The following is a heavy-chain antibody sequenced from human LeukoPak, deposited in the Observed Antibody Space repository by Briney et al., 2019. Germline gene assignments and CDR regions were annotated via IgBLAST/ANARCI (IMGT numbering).Heavy chain of an antibody. D-gene: IGHD5-12*01. CDR1: GGTFSSYA. J-gene: IGHJ2*01. Sequence: SVKVSCKASGGTFSSYAISWVRQAPGQGLEWMGGIIPIFGTANYAQKFQGRVTITADESTSTAYMELNSLRSEDTAVYYCARVDRGYSGYDYFALTVPYWYFDLWGRGTLVTVSS. CDR2: IIPIFGTA. V-gene: IGHV1-69*01. CDR3: ARVDRGYSGYDYFALTVPYWYFDL.